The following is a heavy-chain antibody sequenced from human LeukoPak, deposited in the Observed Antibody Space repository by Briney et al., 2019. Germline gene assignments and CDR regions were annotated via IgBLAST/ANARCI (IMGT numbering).Heavy chain of an antibody. V-gene: IGHV3-13*01. J-gene: IGHJ2*01. CDR3: AREYCTTTRCAGGYFFDL. Sequence: GGSLRLSCVASGFTFSEYDFHWVRQAPGQGLEWVSAIGVLGDTYYPGSLKGRFTISRENGMNSLYLQMNSLRAGDTAVYYCAREYCTTTRCAGGYFFDLWGRGILVTVSS. CDR1: GFTFSEYD. D-gene: IGHD2-2*01. CDR2: IGVLGDT.